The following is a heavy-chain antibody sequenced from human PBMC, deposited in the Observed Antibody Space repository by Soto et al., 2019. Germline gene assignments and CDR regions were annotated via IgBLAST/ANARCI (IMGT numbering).Heavy chain of an antibody. CDR1: GYSFTSYW. D-gene: IGHD6-13*01. V-gene: IGHV5-51*01. J-gene: IGHJ3*02. Sequence: AGESLKISCNGSGYSFTSYWIGWVRQMPGKGLEWMGIIYPGDSDTRYSPSFQGQVTISADKSISTAYLQWSSLKASDTAMYYCARQLLVGAAAGTLDAFDIWGQGTMVTVSS. CDR2: IYPGDSDT. CDR3: ARQLLVGAAAGTLDAFDI.